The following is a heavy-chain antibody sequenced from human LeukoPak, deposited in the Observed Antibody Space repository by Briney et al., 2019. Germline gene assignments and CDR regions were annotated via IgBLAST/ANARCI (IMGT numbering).Heavy chain of an antibody. CDR2: INPSGGST. Sequence: RASVKVSCKASGYTFTSYYMHWVRQAPGQGLEWMGIINPSGGSTSYAQKFQGRVTMTRDTSTSTVYMELSSLRSEDTAVYYCARHDIVATQQQEKNWFDPWGQGTLVTVSS. V-gene: IGHV1-46*01. D-gene: IGHD5-12*01. J-gene: IGHJ5*02. CDR1: GYTFTSYY. CDR3: ARHDIVATQQQEKNWFDP.